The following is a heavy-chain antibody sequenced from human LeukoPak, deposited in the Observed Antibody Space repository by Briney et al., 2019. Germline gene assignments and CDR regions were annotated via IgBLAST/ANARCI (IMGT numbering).Heavy chain of an antibody. CDR1: GGSISSYY. Sequence: SETLSLTCTVSGGSISSYYWSWIRQPAGKGLEWIGRISTSGTTNYNPSLKSRVTMSVDTSKNQFSLKLNSVTAADTGIFYCARDMSGFDYWGQGTLVTVSS. CDR2: ISTSGTT. J-gene: IGHJ4*02. CDR3: ARDMSGFDY. V-gene: IGHV4-4*07.